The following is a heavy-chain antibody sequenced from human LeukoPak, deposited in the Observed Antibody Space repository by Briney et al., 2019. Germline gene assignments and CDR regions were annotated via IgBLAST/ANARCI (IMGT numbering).Heavy chain of an antibody. CDR3: ARASTDILTGYPGIFWFDP. CDR1: GGSISSYY. V-gene: IGHV4-4*07. Sequence: SETLSLTCTVSGGSISSYYWSWIRQPSGKGLEWIGRIYTSGSTNYNPSLKSRVTMSVDTSKNQFSLKLSSVTAADTAVYYCARASTDILTGYPGIFWFDPWGQGTLVTVSS. J-gene: IGHJ5*02. CDR2: IYTSGST. D-gene: IGHD3-9*01.